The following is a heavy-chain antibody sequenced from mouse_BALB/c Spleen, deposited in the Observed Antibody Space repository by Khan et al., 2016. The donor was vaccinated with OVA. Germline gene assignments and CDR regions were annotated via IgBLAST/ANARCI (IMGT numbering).Heavy chain of an antibody. J-gene: IGHJ3*01. D-gene: IGHD1-1*02. CDR1: GFTFSNYA. Sequence: EVELVESGGDLVKPGGSLKLSCAASGFTFSNYAMSWVRQTPEKRLEWVASISSGGTTYYPDRVKGRFTISSDHDRNILYLQMNSLRSEDTAMFFCARDYWFTYWGQGTLVTVSA. V-gene: IGHV5-6-5*01. CDR2: ISSGGTT. CDR3: ARDYWFTY.